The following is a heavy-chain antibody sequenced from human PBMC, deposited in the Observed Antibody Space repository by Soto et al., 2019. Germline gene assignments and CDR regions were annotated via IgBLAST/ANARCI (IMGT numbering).Heavy chain of an antibody. CDR2: MNPNSGNT. D-gene: IGHD3-10*01. J-gene: IGHJ5*02. Sequence: GASVKVSCKASGYTFTSYDINWVRQATGQGLEWMGWMNPNSGNTGYAQKFQGRVTMTRNTSISTAYMELSSLRSEDTAVYYCARSYYGSGRYYNWFDPCGQGTLVTVSS. V-gene: IGHV1-8*01. CDR3: ARSYYGSGRYYNWFDP. CDR1: GYTFTSYD.